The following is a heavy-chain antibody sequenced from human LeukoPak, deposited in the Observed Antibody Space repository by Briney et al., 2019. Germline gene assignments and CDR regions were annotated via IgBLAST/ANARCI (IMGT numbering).Heavy chain of an antibody. CDR2: ISYGGSTK. J-gene: IGHJ4*02. V-gene: IGHV3-30-3*01. D-gene: IGHD3-10*01. CDR1: GITFSTYS. CDR3: ARAGDYGSGTFRWRHFDY. Sequence: GGSLRLSCAASGITFSTYSMHWVRQAPGKGLEWVAVISYGGSTKYYADSVKGRFTISRDNSKNTLYLQMNSLRTEDTAVYYCARAGDYGSGTFRWRHFDYWGQGTPVTVSS.